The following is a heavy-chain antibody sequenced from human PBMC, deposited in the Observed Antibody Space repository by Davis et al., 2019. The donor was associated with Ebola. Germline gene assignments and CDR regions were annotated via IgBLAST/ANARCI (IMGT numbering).Heavy chain of an antibody. CDR2: LNWDGGTT. V-gene: IGHV3-20*04. D-gene: IGHD6-25*01. CDR3: ARGHSGSPFDY. Sequence: PGGSLKLSREATGVTFCDYGMSGGRQSPGRGLEWVACLNWDGGTTAYADSVEGRFTISRDNAESSLFLEMKSLRVEDTAVYYCARGHSGSPFDYWGQGILVTVSS. CDR1: GVTFCDYG. J-gene: IGHJ4*02.